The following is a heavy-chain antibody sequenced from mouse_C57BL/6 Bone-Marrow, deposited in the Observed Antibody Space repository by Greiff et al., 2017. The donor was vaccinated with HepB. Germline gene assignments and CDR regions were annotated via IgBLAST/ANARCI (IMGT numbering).Heavy chain of an antibody. CDR2: IYPGSGST. Sequence: QVQLQQPGAEPVKPGASVKMSCKASGYTFTSYWITWVKQRPGQGLEWIGDIYPGSGSTNYNEKFKSKATLTVDTSSSTAYMQLSSLTSEDSAVYYCARDSTSTVVAPGFAYWGQGTLVTVSA. J-gene: IGHJ3*01. CDR1: GYTFTSYW. D-gene: IGHD1-1*01. V-gene: IGHV1-55*01. CDR3: ARDSTSTVVAPGFAY.